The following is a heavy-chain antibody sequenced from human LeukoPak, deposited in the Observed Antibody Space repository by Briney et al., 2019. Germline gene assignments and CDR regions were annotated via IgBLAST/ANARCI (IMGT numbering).Heavy chain of an antibody. CDR1: GFPFSSYS. CDR2: ISISSSYL. Sequence: GSLSLPCAASGFPFSSYSINWVRQAPGRGLDWVYSISISSSYLYYQASVKGPFTISRYNAKNLQYLQMNSLEAEDTAVYYCARREWEWFGECGLYHFDYWGEGTLVTVSS. CDR3: ARREWEWFGECGLYHFDY. D-gene: IGHD3-10*01. V-gene: IGHV3-21*01. J-gene: IGHJ4*02.